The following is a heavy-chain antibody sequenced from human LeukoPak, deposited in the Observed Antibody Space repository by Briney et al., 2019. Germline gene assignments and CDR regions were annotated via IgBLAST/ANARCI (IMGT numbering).Heavy chain of an antibody. Sequence: PPQSPSLTRTVSGGSISSYYWSWIRQPPGTGLEWFGDIYCSGSTNYTPTHKSRVTTSVDTNKNHFSLKRSSVTAADTAEYYCARRVYSNYVGGAFDIWGQGTMVTVSS. CDR2: IYCSGST. J-gene: IGHJ3*02. CDR1: GGSISSYY. V-gene: IGHV4-59*01. D-gene: IGHD4-11*01. CDR3: ARRVYSNYVGGAFDI.